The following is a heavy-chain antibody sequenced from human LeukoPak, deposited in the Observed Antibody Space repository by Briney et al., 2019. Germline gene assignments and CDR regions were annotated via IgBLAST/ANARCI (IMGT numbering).Heavy chain of an antibody. CDR3: ARGIESYGDYGY. D-gene: IGHD4-17*01. Sequence: NPSETLSLTCTVSGGSISNYYWGWIRQPPGKGLEWIAYMYNSGSTNYNPSLKSRVTISIDTSKNQFSLKLSSLTAADTAIYYCARGIESYGDYGYWGQGILVTVSS. V-gene: IGHV4-59*01. J-gene: IGHJ4*02. CDR2: MYNSGST. CDR1: GGSISNYY.